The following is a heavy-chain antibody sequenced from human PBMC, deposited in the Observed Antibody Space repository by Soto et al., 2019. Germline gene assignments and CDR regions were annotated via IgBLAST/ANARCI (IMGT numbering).Heavy chain of an antibody. Sequence: EVQLVESGGGLVQPGGSPRLSCAASGFTFSSYNMNWVRQAPGKGLEWVSYISSGRGTVYYADSVKGRFTISRDNAKTSLYLQMNSLRDEDTAVYYCARLYGAVAGLYWYFDLWGRGTLVTVSS. CDR2: ISSGRGTV. V-gene: IGHV3-48*02. D-gene: IGHD6-19*01. J-gene: IGHJ2*01. CDR1: GFTFSSYN. CDR3: ARLYGAVAGLYWYFDL.